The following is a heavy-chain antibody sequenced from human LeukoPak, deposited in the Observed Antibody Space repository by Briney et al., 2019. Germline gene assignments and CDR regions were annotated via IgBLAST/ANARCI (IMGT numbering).Heavy chain of an antibody. CDR1: GYTFTSYG. Sequence: ASVKVSCKASGYTFTSYGISWVRQAPGQGLEWMGWISAYNGNTNYAQKLPCRVTMTTDTSTSTAYMELRSLRSDDTAVYYCARDYYDSSGYTLFDYWGQGTLVTVSS. CDR3: ARDYYDSSGYTLFDY. V-gene: IGHV1-18*01. J-gene: IGHJ4*02. D-gene: IGHD3-22*01. CDR2: ISAYNGNT.